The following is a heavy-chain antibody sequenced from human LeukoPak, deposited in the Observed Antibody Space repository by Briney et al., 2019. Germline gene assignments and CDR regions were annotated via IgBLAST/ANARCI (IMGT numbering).Heavy chain of an antibody. CDR3: SKDLPHTRAWALKY. J-gene: IGHJ4*02. CDR2: IKSKVNGEIT. V-gene: IGHV3-15*01. Sequence: GGSLRLSCRASGFIFSDAWMTWVRQAPGQGPEWVGRIKSKVNGEITDYASSVKGRFTISRDDSDNTIYLQMNNLRADDTAVYYCSKDLPHTRAWALKYWGQGALVTVSS. D-gene: IGHD2-2*01. CDR1: GFIFSDAW.